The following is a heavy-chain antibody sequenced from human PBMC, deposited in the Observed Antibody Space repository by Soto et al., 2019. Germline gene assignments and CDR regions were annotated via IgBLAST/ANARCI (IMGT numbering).Heavy chain of an antibody. Sequence: QVQLVESGGGVVQPGRSLRLSFAASGFTFSSYGMHWVRQAPGKGLEWVAVIWYDGSNKYYADSVKGRFTISRDNSKNTLYLQMNSLRAEDTAVYYCARADGMLWFGETDSWGQGTLVTVSS. D-gene: IGHD3-10*01. J-gene: IGHJ4*02. CDR2: IWYDGSNK. CDR3: ARADGMLWFGETDS. V-gene: IGHV3-33*01. CDR1: GFTFSSYG.